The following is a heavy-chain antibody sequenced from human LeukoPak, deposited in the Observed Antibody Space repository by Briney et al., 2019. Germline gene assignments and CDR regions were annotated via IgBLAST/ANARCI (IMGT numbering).Heavy chain of an antibody. V-gene: IGHV3-30-3*01. CDR1: GFTFSSYW. Sequence: QAGGSLRLSCAASGFTFSSYWMSGVRQAPGKGLEWVEVISYDGTNKYHADSVKGRFTISRDNSKITLYLQMNSLRPEDTAVYYCAREQDFFDRNGYYHYWGQGTLVTVSS. J-gene: IGHJ4*02. CDR3: AREQDFFDRNGYYHY. D-gene: IGHD3-22*01. CDR2: ISYDGTNK.